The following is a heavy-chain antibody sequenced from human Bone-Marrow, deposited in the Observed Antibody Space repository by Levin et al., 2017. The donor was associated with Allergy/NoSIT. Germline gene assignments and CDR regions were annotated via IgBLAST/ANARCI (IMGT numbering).Heavy chain of an antibody. J-gene: IGHJ4*02. D-gene: IGHD2-21*01. CDR1: GFNFDDFA. Sequence: SCAASGFNFDDFAMHLVRQAPGKGLEWVSGITWNSGSKGYADSVKGRFTISRDNAKKSLYLQMNSLRPEDTALYYCATVGLWMNHFDYWGQGTLVTVSS. CDR3: ATVGLWMNHFDY. V-gene: IGHV3-9*01. CDR2: ITWNSGSK.